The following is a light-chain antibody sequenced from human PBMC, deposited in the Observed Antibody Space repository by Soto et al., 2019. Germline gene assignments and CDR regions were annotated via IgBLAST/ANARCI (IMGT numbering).Light chain of an antibody. Sequence: IVLTQSPATLSLSPGERATLSCRASQSVRRYLAWYQQKPGQAPRLLIYDASTRATGIPARFSGSGSETDFTLTISSLEPEDFAVYYCQQYGSSPRTFGQGTKVDI. V-gene: IGKV3-11*01. CDR2: DAS. CDR1: QSVRRY. CDR3: QQYGSSPRT. J-gene: IGKJ1*01.